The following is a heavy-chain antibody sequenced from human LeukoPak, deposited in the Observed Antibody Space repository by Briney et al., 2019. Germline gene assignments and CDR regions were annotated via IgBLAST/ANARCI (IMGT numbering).Heavy chain of an antibody. Sequence: PSETLSLTCGVSGGPFSNYYWSWIRQPPGKGLEWIGKINRSGSTNYNPSLSSRVTISVDTSESQFSLKLSSVTAADTAVYFCARSGLTTVLYLDWGQGTLVTVSS. CDR1: GGPFSNYY. CDR2: INRSGST. V-gene: IGHV4-34*01. J-gene: IGHJ4*02. D-gene: IGHD4-11*01. CDR3: ARSGLTTVLYLD.